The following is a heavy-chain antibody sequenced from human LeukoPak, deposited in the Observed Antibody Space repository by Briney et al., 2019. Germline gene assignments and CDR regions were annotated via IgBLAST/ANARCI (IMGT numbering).Heavy chain of an antibody. CDR1: GFTFSSYV. Sequence: GGSLRLSCAVSGFTFSSYVMSWVRQAPGKGLEWVSAISGSGGSTYYADSVKGRFTISRDNSKNTLYLQMNSLRAEDTAVYYCARRAGAYSHPYDYWGQGTLVTVSS. J-gene: IGHJ4*02. CDR3: ARRAGAYSHPYDY. D-gene: IGHD4/OR15-4a*01. V-gene: IGHV3-23*01. CDR2: ISGSGGST.